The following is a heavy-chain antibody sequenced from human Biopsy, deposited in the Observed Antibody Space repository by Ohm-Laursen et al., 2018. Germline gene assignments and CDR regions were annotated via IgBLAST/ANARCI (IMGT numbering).Heavy chain of an antibody. D-gene: IGHD2-8*01. Sequence: SLRLSCAASGFTFSDYAMHWVRQAPGKGLEWVAIITHDGSKTYYADSVEGRFTISRDNAKNSLYLQMNSLRAEDTAVYYCARHHCTNGVCLGVYFDYWGQGTLVTVSS. CDR2: ITHDGSKT. CDR3: ARHHCTNGVCLGVYFDY. J-gene: IGHJ4*02. V-gene: IGHV3-30*03. CDR1: GFTFSDYA.